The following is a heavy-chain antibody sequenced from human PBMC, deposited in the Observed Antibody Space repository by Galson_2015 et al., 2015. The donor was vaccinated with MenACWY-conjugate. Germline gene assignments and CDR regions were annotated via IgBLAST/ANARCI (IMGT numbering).Heavy chain of an antibody. Sequence: SLRLSCAASGFTFSSYWMSWVRQAPGKGLEWVANIKQDGSEKYYVDSVKGRFTISRDNAKNSLYLQMNSLRAEDTAVYYCARGGWYASCYPPLSAAEPDYWGQGTLVTVSS. V-gene: IGHV3-7*03. J-gene: IGHJ4*02. D-gene: IGHD2-2*01. CDR1: GFTFSSYW. CDR2: IKQDGSEK. CDR3: ARGGWYASCYPPLSAAEPDY.